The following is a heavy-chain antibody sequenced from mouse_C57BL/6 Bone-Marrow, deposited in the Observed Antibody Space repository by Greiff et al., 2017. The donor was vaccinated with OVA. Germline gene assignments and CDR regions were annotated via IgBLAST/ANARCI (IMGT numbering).Heavy chain of an antibody. CDR2: IHPNSGST. V-gene: IGHV1-64*01. CDR3: ARAVVARYWYFDV. Sequence: QVQLQQPGAELVKPGASVKLSCKASGYTFTGYWMHWVKQRPGQGLEWIGMIHPNSGSTNYNEKFKSKATLTVDKSSSTAYMQLSSLTSEDSAVYYCARAVVARYWYFDVWGTGTTVTVSS. J-gene: IGHJ1*03. D-gene: IGHD1-1*01. CDR1: GYTFTGYW.